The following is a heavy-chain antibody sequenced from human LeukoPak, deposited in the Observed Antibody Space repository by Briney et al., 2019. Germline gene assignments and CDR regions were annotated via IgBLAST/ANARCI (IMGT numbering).Heavy chain of an antibody. CDR2: ISTDGSST. Sequence: PGGSLRLSCAVSGVSFSSYWMHWVRQAPGKRLVWVSRISTDGSSTTYADSVRGRFTISRDNPKNTLYLQMDSLRAEDTAVYYCARPSSGWYGSWGQGTLVTASS. D-gene: IGHD6-19*01. CDR1: GVSFSSYW. J-gene: IGHJ4*02. CDR3: ARPSSGWYGS. V-gene: IGHV3-74*01.